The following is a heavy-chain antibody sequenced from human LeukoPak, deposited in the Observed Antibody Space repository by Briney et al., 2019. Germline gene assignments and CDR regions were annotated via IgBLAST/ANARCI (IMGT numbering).Heavy chain of an antibody. CDR2: IYYSGGT. J-gene: IGHJ3*02. CDR3: ARCYCGGHCNWGDYAFNM. Sequence: SETLSLTCTVSGGSLTSYYWRWVRQPPEKGLEWIGYIYYSGGTNYNPSLKSRVTISLHTSKNQFSLELSSVTAADTAVYYCARCYCGGHCNWGDYAFNMWGQGTMVTVSS. D-gene: IGHD2-21*01. V-gene: IGHV4-59*01. CDR1: GGSLTSYY.